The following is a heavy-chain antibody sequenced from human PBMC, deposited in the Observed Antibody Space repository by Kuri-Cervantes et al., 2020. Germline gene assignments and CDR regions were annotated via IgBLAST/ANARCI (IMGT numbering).Heavy chain of an antibody. V-gene: IGHV3-30*02. CDR1: GFPFSSFG. CDR2: IRYDGGNT. J-gene: IGHJ4*02. D-gene: IGHD2-2*02. CDR3: ARDIVVVPAAISVGQELADY. Sequence: GGSLRLSCAASGFPFSSFGMHWVRQAPGKGLEWVALIRYDGGNTNYPDSVKGRFTISRDNSKNTLYLQMNSLRAEDTAVYYCARDIVVVPAAISVGQELADYWGQGTLVTVSS.